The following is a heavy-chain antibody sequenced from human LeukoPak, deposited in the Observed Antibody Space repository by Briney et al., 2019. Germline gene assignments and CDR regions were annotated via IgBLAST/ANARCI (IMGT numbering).Heavy chain of an antibody. CDR3: VRDVTRHMDV. CDR2: ISSDGSVT. J-gene: IGHJ6*03. Sequence: GGSLRLSCETSGFTLSTYWIHWVRQAPGKGVVWVSIISSDGSVTRYTDSVKGRFTISRDNAKNTVDLQMSSLRVEDTAVYYCVRDVTRHMDVWGKGTAVTVSS. D-gene: IGHD4-17*01. CDR1: GFTLSTYW. V-gene: IGHV3-74*01.